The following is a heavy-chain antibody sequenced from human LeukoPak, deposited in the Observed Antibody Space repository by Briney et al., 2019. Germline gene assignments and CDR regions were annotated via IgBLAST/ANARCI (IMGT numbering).Heavy chain of an antibody. CDR2: IKSKIHGETA. J-gene: IGHJ4*02. D-gene: IGHD4-17*01. CDR1: GIILSSAW. Sequence: PGGSLRLSCAPSGIILSSAWMIWVPQTPGRGGEWVGRIKSKIHGETADYPAPVRGKFTISKDDSKNTVFLQMNSLKTEGTGVYFCARESNGVASWGQGSLVTVSS. CDR3: ARESNGVAS. V-gene: IGHV3-15*01.